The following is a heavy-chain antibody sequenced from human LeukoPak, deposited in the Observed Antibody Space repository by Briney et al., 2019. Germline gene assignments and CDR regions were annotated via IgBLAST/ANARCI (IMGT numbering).Heavy chain of an antibody. Sequence: GRSLRLSCAASGFTFSSYWMSWVRQAPGKGLEWVANIKQDGSEKYYVDSVKGRFTISRDNAKNSLYLQMNSLRAEDTAVYYCARDIFGYYDSSGYYFDYWGQGTLVTVSS. CDR3: ARDIFGYYDSSGYYFDY. D-gene: IGHD3-22*01. J-gene: IGHJ4*02. CDR2: IKQDGSEK. CDR1: GFTFSSYW. V-gene: IGHV3-7*01.